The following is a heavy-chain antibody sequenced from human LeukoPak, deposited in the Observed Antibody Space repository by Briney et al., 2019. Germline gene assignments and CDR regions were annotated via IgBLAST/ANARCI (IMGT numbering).Heavy chain of an antibody. V-gene: IGHV4-39*01. D-gene: IGHD6-19*01. Sequence: SETLSLTCTVSGVSISNNYYWGWIRPPPGKGLEWIGSIYYSGSTYYNPSLKSRVTISVDTSKNQFSLRLSSVTAADTAGYYCARHWNSGFLAGFNWFDPWGQGTLVTVSS. CDR1: GVSISNNYY. CDR3: ARHWNSGFLAGFNWFDP. J-gene: IGHJ5*02. CDR2: IYYSGST.